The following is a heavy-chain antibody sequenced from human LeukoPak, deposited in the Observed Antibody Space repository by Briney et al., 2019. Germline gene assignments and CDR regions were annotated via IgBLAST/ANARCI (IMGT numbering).Heavy chain of an antibody. CDR2: ISGSGGST. Sequence: GGSLRLSCAASGLTFSSYAMSWVRQAPGKGLEWVSAISGSGGSTYYADSVKGRFTISRDNSKNTLYLQMNSLRAEDTAVYYCAKGNTMIVVVYYFDHWGQGTLVTVSS. CDR1: GLTFSSYA. CDR3: AKGNTMIVVVYYFDH. V-gene: IGHV3-23*01. D-gene: IGHD3-22*01. J-gene: IGHJ4*02.